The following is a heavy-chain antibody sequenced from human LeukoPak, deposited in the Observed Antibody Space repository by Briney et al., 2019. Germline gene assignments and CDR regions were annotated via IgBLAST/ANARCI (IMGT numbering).Heavy chain of an antibody. D-gene: IGHD6-13*01. CDR2: ITAGGDST. V-gene: IGHV3-23*01. Sequence: GGSLRLSCAASGFTFSGYAMSWVRLAPGEGLEWVSAITAGGDSTYYAESVKGRFTISRDNLKNMVFLQMSTLRAEDTAIHYCAKSHASIWNVYDYWGQGTLVTVSS. CDR3: AKSHASIWNVYDY. J-gene: IGHJ4*02. CDR1: GFTFSGYA.